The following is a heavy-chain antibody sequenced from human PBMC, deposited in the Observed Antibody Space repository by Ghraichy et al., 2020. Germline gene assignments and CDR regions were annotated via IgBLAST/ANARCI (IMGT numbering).Heavy chain of an antibody. CDR3: ARGVQIRSADV. CDR2: IHYSVGI. D-gene: IGHD2-8*01. CDR1: GGSIGSYY. J-gene: IGHJ6*02. V-gene: IGHV4-59*01. Sequence: SQTLSLTCTVSGGSIGSYYWGWLRQPPGKGLEWIGYIHYSVGINYNPSLKSRVTISLDTSKSEISLRVRSVTAADTAVYYCARGVQIRSADVWGQGTTVTVSS.